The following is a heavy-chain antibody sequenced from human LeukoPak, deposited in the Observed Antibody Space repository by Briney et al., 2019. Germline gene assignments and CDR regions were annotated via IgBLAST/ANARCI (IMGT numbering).Heavy chain of an antibody. CDR3: ARRRGSSSWYRKNYYGMDV. Sequence: SETLSLTCAVYGGSFSGYYWSWIRQPPGKGLEWIGEINHSGSTNYNPSLKSRVTISVDTSKNQFSLKLSSVTAADTAVYYRARRRGSSSWYRKNYYGMDVWGQGTTVTVSS. D-gene: IGHD6-13*01. V-gene: IGHV4-34*01. CDR1: GGSFSGYY. CDR2: INHSGST. J-gene: IGHJ6*02.